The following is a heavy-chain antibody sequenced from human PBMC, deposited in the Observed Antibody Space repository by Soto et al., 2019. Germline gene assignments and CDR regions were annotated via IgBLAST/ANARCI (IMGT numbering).Heavy chain of an antibody. CDR3: AKEVAVVAANPFDY. CDR2: ISGSGGNT. J-gene: IGHJ4*02. D-gene: IGHD2-15*01. CDR1: GFTFSSYA. V-gene: IGHV3-23*01. Sequence: LRLSCAASGFTFSSYAMSWARQAPGKGLEWVSGISGSGGNTYYADSVKGRFTISRDNSKNTLYLQMNSLRGEDTAVYYCAKEVAVVAANPFDYWGQGTPVTVSS.